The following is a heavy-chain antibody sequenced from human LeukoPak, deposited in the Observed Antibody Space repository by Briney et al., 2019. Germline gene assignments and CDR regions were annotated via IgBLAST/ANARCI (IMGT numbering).Heavy chain of an antibody. CDR2: ISSSGSTI. J-gene: IGHJ4*02. CDR3: ARASHDFWSGYYKDFDY. CDR1: GFIFSSYE. V-gene: IGHV3-48*03. D-gene: IGHD3-3*01. Sequence: GGSLRLSYAASGFIFSSYEMNWVRQAPGKGLEWVSYISSSGSTIYYADSVKGRFTISRDNAKNSLYLQMNSLRAEDTAVYYCARASHDFWSGYYKDFDYWGQGTLVTVSS.